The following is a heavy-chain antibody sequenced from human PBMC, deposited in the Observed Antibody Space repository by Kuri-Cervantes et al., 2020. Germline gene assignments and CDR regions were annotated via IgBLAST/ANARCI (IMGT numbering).Heavy chain of an antibody. CDR3: GAVRQGRDYYFDY. D-gene: IGHD6-6*01. J-gene: IGHJ4*02. Sequence: GESLKISCAASGFTVSNNYMTWVRQAPGKGLEWVSVIYSGGSTYYADSVKGRFTISRDNSKNTLYLQMNSVRAEDTAVYYCGAVRQGRDYYFDYWGQGILVTVSS. CDR1: GFTVSNNY. V-gene: IGHV3-53*01. CDR2: IYSGGST.